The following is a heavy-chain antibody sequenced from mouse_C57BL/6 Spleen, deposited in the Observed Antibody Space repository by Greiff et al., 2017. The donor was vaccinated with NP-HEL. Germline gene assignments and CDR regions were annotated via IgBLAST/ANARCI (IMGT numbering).Heavy chain of an antibody. CDR3: ARDPVSLYAMDY. CDR2: ISDGGSYT. D-gene: IGHD1-1*01. V-gene: IGHV5-4*01. Sequence: EVKLLESGGGLVKPGGSLKLSCAASGFTFSSYAMSWVRQTPEQRLEWVATISDGGSYTYYPDNVKGRSTITRDNSKNNRYLQMSNLKSEDAAMYYCARDPVSLYAMDYWGQGTSVTVSA. CDR1: GFTFSSYA. J-gene: IGHJ4*01.